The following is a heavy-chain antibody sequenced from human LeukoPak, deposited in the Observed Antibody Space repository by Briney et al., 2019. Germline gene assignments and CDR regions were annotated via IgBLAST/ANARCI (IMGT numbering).Heavy chain of an antibody. V-gene: IGHV1-24*01. D-gene: IGHD3-22*01. J-gene: IGHJ4*02. Sequence: ASVKVSCKVSGYTLTELSMHWVRQAPGKGLEWMGGFDPEDGETIYAQKFQGRVTMTEDTSTDTAYMELSSLRSEDTAVYYCARDRKYYYDSSGYSSLDFWGQGTLVTVSS. CDR2: FDPEDGET. CDR3: ARDRKYYYDSSGYSSLDF. CDR1: GYTLTELS.